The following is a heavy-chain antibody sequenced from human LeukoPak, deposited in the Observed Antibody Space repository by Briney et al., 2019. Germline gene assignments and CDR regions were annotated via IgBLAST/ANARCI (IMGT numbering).Heavy chain of an antibody. V-gene: IGHV4-4*09. CDR2: ISTSGST. Sequence: SETLSLTCTVSGGSLSSYYWTWIRQPPGKGLEYIGFISTSGSTNYGPSLKSRVTLSIDTSKNQFSLRLSSVTAADTAVYYCARRRQYYDSSGHYCYFDYWGQGTLVTVSS. J-gene: IGHJ4*02. D-gene: IGHD3-22*01. CDR3: ARRRQYYDSSGHYCYFDY. CDR1: GGSLSSYY.